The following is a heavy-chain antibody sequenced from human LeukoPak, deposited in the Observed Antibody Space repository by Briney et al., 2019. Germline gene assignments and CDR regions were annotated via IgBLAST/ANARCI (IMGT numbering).Heavy chain of an antibody. J-gene: IGHJ6*02. CDR2: IYYSGST. Sequence: PSETLSLTCTVSGGSISSTNYYWSWIRQPPGKGLEWIGYIYYSGSTNYNPSLKSRVTISVDTSKNQFSLKLSSVTAADTAVYYCARGIFSQLLWFGESSAYYYYGMDVWGQGTTVTVSS. V-gene: IGHV4-61*01. CDR3: ARGIFSQLLWFGESSAYYYYGMDV. D-gene: IGHD3-10*01. CDR1: GGSISSTNYY.